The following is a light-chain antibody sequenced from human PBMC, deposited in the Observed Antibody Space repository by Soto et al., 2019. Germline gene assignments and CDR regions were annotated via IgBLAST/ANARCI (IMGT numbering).Light chain of an antibody. J-gene: IGKJ2*01. V-gene: IGKV3-20*01. Sequence: EIVLTQSPGTLSLSPGERATLSCRASQSISSVYLAWYQHKPGQAPRLLIYGASNRATGIPDRFSGSGSGTDFTLTISRLEPEDCAVYYCQQYGSSPPYSFGQGTNLEI. CDR1: QSISSVY. CDR2: GAS. CDR3: QQYGSSPPYS.